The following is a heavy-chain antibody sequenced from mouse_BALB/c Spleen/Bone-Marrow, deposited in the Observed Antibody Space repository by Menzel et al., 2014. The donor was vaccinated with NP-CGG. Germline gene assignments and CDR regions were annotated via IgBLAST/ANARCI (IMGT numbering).Heavy chain of an antibody. D-gene: IGHD2-4*01. Sequence: QVQLQQSGPGLVQPSQSQSITCTVSGFSSTTYGIHWIRQSPGKGLEWLGVILSGGSSDYNAAFISRVSINKDNSKSQVFFKMNSLQANDTAIYYCARNYDYDAYYFDYWGQGTFITVSS. CDR3: ARNYDYDAYYFDY. V-gene: IGHV2-2*02. J-gene: IGHJ2*02. CDR1: GFSSTTYG. CDR2: ILSGGSS.